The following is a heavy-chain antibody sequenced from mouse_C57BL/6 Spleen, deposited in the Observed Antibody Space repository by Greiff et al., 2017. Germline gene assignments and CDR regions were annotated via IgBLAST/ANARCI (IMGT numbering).Heavy chain of an antibody. J-gene: IGHJ2*01. CDR3: ARIRGVRREVYFGC. V-gene: IGHV1-69*01. D-gene: IGHD2-14*01. CDR2: IYPVGSYT. Sequence: QVQLQQPGAELVMPGASVKLSCKASGYTFTSYWMHWVKQRPGQGLEWIGEIYPVGSYTNYNQKFKGKSTLTVDTSSSTAYMQLSSLTSEDSAVYYCARIRGVRREVYFGCWGKSTTLTVSS. CDR1: GYTFTSYW.